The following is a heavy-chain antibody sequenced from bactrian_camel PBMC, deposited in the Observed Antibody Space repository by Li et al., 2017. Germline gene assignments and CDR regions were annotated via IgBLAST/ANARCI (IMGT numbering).Heavy chain of an antibody. CDR2: VSSTGST. D-gene: IGHD3*01. V-gene: IGHV3S55*01. CDR1: TYTDVIYC. Sequence: HVQLVESGGGSVQAGGSLRLSCATATYTDVIYCMGWFRQAPGKEREGVAGVSSTGSTYYADSVKGRFTISRDKAKNEVYLQMDSLKPEDTAMYYCAADWCWPDSTGAEFTNWGQGTQVTVS. CDR3: AADWCWPDSTGAEFTN. J-gene: IGHJ4*01.